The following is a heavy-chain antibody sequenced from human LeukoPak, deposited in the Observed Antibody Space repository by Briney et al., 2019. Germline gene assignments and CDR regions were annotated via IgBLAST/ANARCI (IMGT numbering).Heavy chain of an antibody. CDR3: ARDKIYYGSGSYYPRAAFDY. CDR2: IYYSGST. Sequence: PSETLSLTCTVSGGSISSTSYYWGWIRQPPGKGLEWIGNIYYSGSTYYNPSLKSRVIISVDTSKNQFSLKLSSVTAADTAVYYCARDKIYYGSGSYYPRAAFDYWGQGTLVTVSS. J-gene: IGHJ4*02. D-gene: IGHD3-10*01. CDR1: GGSISSTSYY. V-gene: IGHV4-39*07.